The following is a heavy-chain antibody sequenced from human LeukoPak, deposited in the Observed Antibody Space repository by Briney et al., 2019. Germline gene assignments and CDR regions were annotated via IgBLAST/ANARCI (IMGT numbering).Heavy chain of an antibody. Sequence: SGPTLVNPTQTLTLTCTFSGFSLTATGMRVSWIRQPPGKALEWLARIDWDDDKFYSTSLKTRLTISKDTSKSQVVLTMTNMDPVDTATYYCARLQGATIGAKWFDPWGQGTLVTVSS. D-gene: IGHD4/OR15-4a*01. J-gene: IGHJ5*02. CDR2: IDWDDDK. V-gene: IGHV2-70*04. CDR3: ARLQGATIGAKWFDP. CDR1: GFSLTATGMR.